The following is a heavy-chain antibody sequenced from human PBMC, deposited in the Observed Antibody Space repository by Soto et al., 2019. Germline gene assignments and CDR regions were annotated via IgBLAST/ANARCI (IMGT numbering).Heavy chain of an antibody. Sequence: ASVKVSCKAIGYSFTSHYMHWVRQAPGQGLEWMGKINPIFGTANYAQKFQGRVTITADESTSTAYMELSSLRSEDTAVYYCARDEDCSGGSCYEDGGQYGMDVWGQGTTVTVSS. CDR2: INPIFGTA. D-gene: IGHD2-15*01. CDR3: ARDEDCSGGSCYEDGGQYGMDV. J-gene: IGHJ6*02. V-gene: IGHV1-69*13. CDR1: GYSFTSHY.